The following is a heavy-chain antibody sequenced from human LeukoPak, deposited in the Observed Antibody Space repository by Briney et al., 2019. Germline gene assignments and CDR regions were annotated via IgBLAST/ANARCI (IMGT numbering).Heavy chain of an antibody. CDR2: ISAYNGNT. V-gene: IGHV1-18*01. D-gene: IGHD2-15*01. Sequence: ASVKVSCKASGYTFTSYGISWVRQAPGQGLEWMGWISAYNGNTNYAQKLQGRVTMTTDTSTSTAYMELRSLRSDDTAVYYCARWCGGGSCCSRGSADYYYYYYMDVWGKGTTVTVSS. CDR1: GYTFTSYG. J-gene: IGHJ6*03. CDR3: ARWCGGGSCCSRGSADYYYYYYMDV.